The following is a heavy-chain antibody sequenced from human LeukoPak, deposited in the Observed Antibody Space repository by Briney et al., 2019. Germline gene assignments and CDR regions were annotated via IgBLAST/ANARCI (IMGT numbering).Heavy chain of an antibody. Sequence: ASVKVSCKASGYTLTSYDINWVRQATGQGLEWMGWMNPNSGNTGYTQKFQGRVTMTMNTSISTAYMELSSLRSEDTAVYYCARGLKRWGYCSSTSCYSDNWFDPWGQGTLVTVSS. D-gene: IGHD2-2*01. J-gene: IGHJ5*02. CDR1: GYTLTSYD. CDR3: ARGLKRWGYCSSTSCYSDNWFDP. CDR2: MNPNSGNT. V-gene: IGHV1-8*01.